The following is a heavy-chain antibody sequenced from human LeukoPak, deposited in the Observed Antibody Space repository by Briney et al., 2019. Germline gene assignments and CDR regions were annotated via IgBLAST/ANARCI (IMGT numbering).Heavy chain of an antibody. Sequence: ASVKVSCKASGYTFTSYYMHWVRQAPGQGLEWMGIINPSGGSTSYAQKFQGRVTMTRNTSISTAYMELSSLRSEDTAVYYCARALGPYGSGGGFDYWGQGTLVTVSS. J-gene: IGHJ4*02. CDR3: ARALGPYGSGGGFDY. CDR1: GYTFTSYY. CDR2: INPSGGST. V-gene: IGHV1-46*01. D-gene: IGHD3-10*01.